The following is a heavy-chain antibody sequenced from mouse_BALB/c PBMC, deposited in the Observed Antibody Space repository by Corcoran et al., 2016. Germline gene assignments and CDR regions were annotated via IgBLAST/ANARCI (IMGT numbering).Heavy chain of an antibody. CDR2: IDPANGNT. CDR1: GFNIKDTY. Sequence: EDQLQQSGAELVKPGASVKLYCTASGFNIKDTYMHWVKQRPEQGLEWIGRIDPANGNTKYDPKFQGKATITADTSSNTAYLQLSSLTSEDTAVYYCANWDWYFDVWGAGTTVTVSS. V-gene: IGHV14-3*02. CDR3: ANWDWYFDV. D-gene: IGHD4-1*01. J-gene: IGHJ1*01.